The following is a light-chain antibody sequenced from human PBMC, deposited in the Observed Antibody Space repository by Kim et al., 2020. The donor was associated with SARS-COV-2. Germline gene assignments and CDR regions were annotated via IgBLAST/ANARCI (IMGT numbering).Light chain of an antibody. CDR2: SNN. Sequence: GQRVTISCSGNASNVGTNTVTWYQQLPGMAPKLLIYSNNQRPTGVPDRFSGSKSDTSASLAISGLQSEDEADYHCASWDDSLIGPVFGGGTQLTVL. V-gene: IGLV1-44*01. CDR3: ASWDDSLIGPV. J-gene: IGLJ3*02. CDR1: ASNVGTNT.